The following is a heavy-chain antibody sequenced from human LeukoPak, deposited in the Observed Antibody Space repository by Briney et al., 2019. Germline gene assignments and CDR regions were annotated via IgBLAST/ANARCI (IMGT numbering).Heavy chain of an antibody. Sequence: SETLSLTCIVSSGSINNHYWSWIRQPPGKGLEWIGYIYDSWNTNYNPSLQSRVTISMDASRNQFSLNLTSVTAADTAVYYCARDQIGYGLDYWGQGTLVTASS. CDR3: ARDQIGYGLDY. V-gene: IGHV4-59*11. CDR1: SGSINNHY. D-gene: IGHD5-18*01. CDR2: IYDSWNT. J-gene: IGHJ4*02.